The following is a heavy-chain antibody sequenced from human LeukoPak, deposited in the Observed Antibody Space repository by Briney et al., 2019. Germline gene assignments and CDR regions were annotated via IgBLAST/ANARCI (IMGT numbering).Heavy chain of an antibody. CDR3: AGDPGYGDPGVDY. D-gene: IGHD4-17*01. CDR1: GFTFSSYS. J-gene: IGHJ4*02. CDR2: ISSSSSTI. V-gene: IGHV3-48*01. Sequence: GGSLRLSCAASGFTFSSYSMNWVRQAPGKGLEWVSYISSSSSTIYYADSVKGRFTISRDNAKNSLYLQMNSLRAEDTAVYYCAGDPGYGDPGVDYWGQGTLVTVSS.